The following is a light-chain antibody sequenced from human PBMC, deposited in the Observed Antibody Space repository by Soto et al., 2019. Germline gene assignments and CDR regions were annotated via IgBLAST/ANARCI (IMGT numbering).Light chain of an antibody. CDR1: QSISSW. J-gene: IGKJ4*01. V-gene: IGKV1-5*03. CDR2: KAS. Sequence: DIQMTQSPSTLSASVGDRVTITCRASQSISSWLAWYQHKPGKAPKLLIYKASTLKSGVPSRFSGSGSGTDFTLTISRLEPEDFVVYYCQQYGSSPPLTFGGGTKVDIK. CDR3: QQYGSSPPLT.